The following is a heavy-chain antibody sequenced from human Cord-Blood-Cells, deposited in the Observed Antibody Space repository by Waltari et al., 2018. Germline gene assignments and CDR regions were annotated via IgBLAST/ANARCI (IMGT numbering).Heavy chain of an antibody. Sequence: QVQLVQSGAEVKNPGSSVKVSCKASGGPISSYAISWVRQAPGQGLEWMGGIIPIFGTAYYAQKFQGRVTITADESTSTAYMELSILRSEDTAVYYCVLGNIVVVPAAMGYFDLWGRGTLVTVSS. D-gene: IGHD2-2*01. CDR3: VLGNIVVVPAAMGYFDL. CDR2: IIPIFGTA. J-gene: IGHJ2*01. V-gene: IGHV1-69*01. CDR1: GGPISSYA.